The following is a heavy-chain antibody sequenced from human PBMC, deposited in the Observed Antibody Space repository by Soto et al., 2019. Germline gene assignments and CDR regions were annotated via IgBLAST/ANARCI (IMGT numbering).Heavy chain of an antibody. D-gene: IGHD2-15*01. J-gene: IGHJ4*02. Sequence: PSETLSLTCTVSGGSISSYYWSWIRQPPGKGLEWIGYIYYSGSTNYNPSLKSRVTISVDTSKNQFSLKLSSVTAADTAVYYCARDSSSCYSYYFDYWGQGTLVTVSS. CDR2: IYYSGST. CDR1: GGSISSYY. CDR3: ARDSSSCYSYYFDY. V-gene: IGHV4-59*01.